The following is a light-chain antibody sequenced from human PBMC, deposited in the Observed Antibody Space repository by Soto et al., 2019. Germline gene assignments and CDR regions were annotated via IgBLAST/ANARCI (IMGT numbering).Light chain of an antibody. CDR1: ALPKQY. Sequence: SYELTQPPSVSVSPGQTARITCSGDALPKQYAYWYQQKPGQAPVLVIYKDSERPSGIPERFSGTSSGTTVTLTISGVLAEDEADYYCQSADSSGTYTWVFGGGTKLTVL. J-gene: IGLJ3*02. V-gene: IGLV3-25*03. CDR2: KDS. CDR3: QSADSSGTYTWV.